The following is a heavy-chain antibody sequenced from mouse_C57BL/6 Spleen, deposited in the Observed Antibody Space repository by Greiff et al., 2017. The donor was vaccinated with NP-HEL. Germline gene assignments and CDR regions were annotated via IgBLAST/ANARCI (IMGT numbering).Heavy chain of an antibody. CDR3: ARDELLRRFAY. D-gene: IGHD1-1*01. J-gene: IGHJ3*01. V-gene: IGHV5-4*03. CDR1: GFTFSSYA. Sequence: EVKLMESGGGLVKPGGSLKLSCAASGFTFSSYAMSWVRQTPEKRLEWVATISDGGSYTYYPDNVKGRFTISRDNAKNNLYLQMSHLKSEDTAMYYCARDELLRRFAYWGQGTLVTVSA. CDR2: ISDGGSYT.